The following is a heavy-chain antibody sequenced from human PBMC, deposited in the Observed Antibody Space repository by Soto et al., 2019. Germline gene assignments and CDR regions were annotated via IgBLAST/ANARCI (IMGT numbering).Heavy chain of an antibody. Sequence: QVQLVQSGAEVKKPGSSVKVSCKASGGNFTSYAISWVRQAPGQGLEFMGGIVPLFGTTNYAHKFRGRVTITADESTSTVYMEVSSLRSEDTAVYYCAKASGRSWYIWFDPWGQGTLVTVST. D-gene: IGHD6-13*01. CDR1: GGNFTSYA. V-gene: IGHV1-69*01. CDR2: IVPLFGTT. J-gene: IGHJ5*02. CDR3: AKASGRSWYIWFDP.